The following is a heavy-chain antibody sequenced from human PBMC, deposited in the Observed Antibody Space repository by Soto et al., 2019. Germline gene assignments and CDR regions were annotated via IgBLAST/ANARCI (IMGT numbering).Heavy chain of an antibody. J-gene: IGHJ3*02. V-gene: IGHV5-10-1*01. Sequence: PAESLNISCKASANSFSSYGISWVLQMPGKGLEWMGRIDPSDSYTNYSPSFQGHVTISFDKSISTAYLQWSSLKASDNAMYYCASGVVGLRGDAFDIWGQGTMVTVSS. D-gene: IGHD3-3*01. CDR3: ASGVVGLRGDAFDI. CDR2: IDPSDSYT. CDR1: ANSFSSYG.